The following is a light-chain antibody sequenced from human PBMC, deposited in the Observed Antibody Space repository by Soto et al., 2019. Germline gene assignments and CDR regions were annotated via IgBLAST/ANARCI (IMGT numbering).Light chain of an antibody. CDR1: STNIGAGYG. CDR2: GNT. V-gene: IGLV1-40*01. J-gene: IGLJ1*01. CDR3: SLYISGSTYV. Sequence: QSVLTQPPSVSGAPGQRVSISCTGSSTNIGAGYGVHWYQQRPGTAPKLLIVGNTIRPSGVPDRFSGSKSGSTASLTISGLQAEDEADYYCSLYISGSTYVFGTGTKLTVL.